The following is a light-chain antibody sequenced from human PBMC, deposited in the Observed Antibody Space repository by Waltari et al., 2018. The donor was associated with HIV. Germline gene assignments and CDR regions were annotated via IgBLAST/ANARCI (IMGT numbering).Light chain of an antibody. CDR2: DAS. CDR3: QQRNSWPLT. Sequence: EIVLTQSPATLSLSPGERATLSCRASQSVSSYLAWYQQKPGQAPRLLIYDASNRATGIPARFIGSGSGTDFTLTITSLEPEDFAVYYCQQRNSWPLTFGGGTKVEIK. CDR1: QSVSSY. J-gene: IGKJ4*01. V-gene: IGKV3-11*01.